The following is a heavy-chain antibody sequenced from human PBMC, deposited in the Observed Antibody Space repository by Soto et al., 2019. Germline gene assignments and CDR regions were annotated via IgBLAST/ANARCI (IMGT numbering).Heavy chain of an antibody. CDR1: GFTFSSYG. J-gene: IGHJ4*02. V-gene: IGHV3-33*01. Sequence: QVQLVESGGGVVQPGRSLRLSCAASGFTFSSYGMHWVRQAPGKGLEWVAVIWYDGSNKYYADSVKGRFTISRDNSKNTLYLQMNSRRAEDTAVYYCARDEYDSSGYYFDYWGQGTLVTVSS. CDR3: ARDEYDSSGYYFDY. CDR2: IWYDGSNK. D-gene: IGHD3-22*01.